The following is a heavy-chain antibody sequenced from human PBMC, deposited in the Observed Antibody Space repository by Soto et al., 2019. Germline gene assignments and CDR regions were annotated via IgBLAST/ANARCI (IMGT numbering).Heavy chain of an antibody. V-gene: IGHV1-69*12. CDR1: GGTFSSYT. J-gene: IGHJ4*02. CDR3: ARDGAGMGATSDY. Sequence: QVQLVQSGAEVKKPGSSVKVSCKASGGTFSSYTINWVRQAPGPGLEWMGGIIPMFGTTDYAEKFQGRVTITADESTSIAYMELTGLRSEDTAFYYCARDGAGMGATSDYWGQGTLVTVSS. D-gene: IGHD1-26*01. CDR2: IIPMFGTT.